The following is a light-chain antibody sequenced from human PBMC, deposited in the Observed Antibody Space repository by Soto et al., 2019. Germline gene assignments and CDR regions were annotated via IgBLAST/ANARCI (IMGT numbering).Light chain of an antibody. Sequence: DIQMTQSPSSLSASVGDRVTITCQASHDITSFLNWYQHKPGRAHKLLIYDTSIVEAGVPTWFSGSGSGTHFTFTISSLQTEDVATYYCQHCDYLPIFGPGTTVDFK. CDR3: QHCDYLPI. V-gene: IGKV1-33*01. J-gene: IGKJ3*01. CDR1: HDITSF. CDR2: DTS.